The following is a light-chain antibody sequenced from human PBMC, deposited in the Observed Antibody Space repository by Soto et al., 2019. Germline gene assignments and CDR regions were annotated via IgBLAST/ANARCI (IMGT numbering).Light chain of an antibody. J-gene: IGLJ2*01. CDR1: SSNIGSNY. CDR2: SND. Sequence: QSVLTQPPSASGTPGQRVTISCSGSSSNIGSNYVYWYQQLPGTAPKLLIHSNDQRPSGVPDRFSGSKSGTSASLAISGLQPEDEADYYCAAWDDSLSGPTFGGGTKLTV. CDR3: AAWDDSLSGPT. V-gene: IGLV1-47*02.